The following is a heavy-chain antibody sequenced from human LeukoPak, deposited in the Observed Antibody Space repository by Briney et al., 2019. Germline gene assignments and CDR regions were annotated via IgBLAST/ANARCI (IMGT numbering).Heavy chain of an antibody. D-gene: IGHD3-3*01. CDR3: AKRKEVRFLEWLLISHFDY. CDR1: GFTFSSYA. CDR2: ISGSGSST. J-gene: IGHJ4*02. Sequence: GGSLRLSCAASGFTFSSYAMSWVRQAPGKGLEWVSAISGSGSSTYYADSVKGRFTISRDNSKNTLYLQMNSLRAEDTAVYYCAKRKEVRFLEWLLISHFDYWGQGTLVTVSS. V-gene: IGHV3-23*01.